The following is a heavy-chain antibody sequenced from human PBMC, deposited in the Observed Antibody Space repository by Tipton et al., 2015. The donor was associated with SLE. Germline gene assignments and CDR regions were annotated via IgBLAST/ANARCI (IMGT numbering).Heavy chain of an antibody. D-gene: IGHD3-22*01. Sequence: QSGPEVKKPGASVKVSCKASGYTFTSFDINWVRQATGQGLEWMGWINPNRGNTGCAQRFQGRVTMTRNTSISTAYMEVSSLTSEDTAVYYCARGSVIGTSPFGMDDWGQGTTVTVSS. V-gene: IGHV1-8*01. CDR1: GYTFTSFD. J-gene: IGHJ6*02. CDR3: ARGSVIGTSPFGMDD. CDR2: INPNRGNT.